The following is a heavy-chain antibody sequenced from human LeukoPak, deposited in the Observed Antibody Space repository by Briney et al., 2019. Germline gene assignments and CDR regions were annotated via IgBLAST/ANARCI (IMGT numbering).Heavy chain of an antibody. CDR1: GFTFSNAW. D-gene: IGHD5-12*01. CDR3: TTDDRRRAYSGYDAFDY. V-gene: IGHV3-15*01. J-gene: IGHJ4*02. CDR2: IKSKTDGGTT. Sequence: GGSLRLSCAASGFTFSNAWMSWVRQAPGKGLEWVGRIKSKTDGGTTDYAAPVKGRFTISRDDSKNTLYLQMNSLKTEDTAVYYCTTDDRRRAYSGYDAFDYWGQGTLVTVSS.